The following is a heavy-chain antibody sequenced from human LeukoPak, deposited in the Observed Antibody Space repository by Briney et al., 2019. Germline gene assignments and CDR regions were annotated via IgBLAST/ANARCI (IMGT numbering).Heavy chain of an antibody. J-gene: IGHJ6*02. D-gene: IGHD6-6*01. CDR1: GGTFSSYA. Sequence: KVSCKASGGTFSSYAISWVRQAPGQGLEWMGGIIPIFGTANYAQKFQGRVTITADESTSTAYMELSSLRSEDTAVYYCARLPLRSIAVGYYGMDVWGQGTTVTVSS. CDR2: IIPIFGTA. CDR3: ARLPLRSIAVGYYGMDV. V-gene: IGHV1-69*01.